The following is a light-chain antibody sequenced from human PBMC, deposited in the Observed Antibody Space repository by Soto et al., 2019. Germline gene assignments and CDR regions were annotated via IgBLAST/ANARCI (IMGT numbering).Light chain of an antibody. CDR1: SSDVGSYKL. Sequence: QSALTQPASVSGSPGQSITISCTGTSSDVGSYKLVSWYQQHPGKAPKLMIYEVSKRPSGVSNRFSGSKSGNTASLTISGLQAEAEADYYCCSYAGSSTSLVVFGGGTKVTVL. V-gene: IGLV2-23*02. CDR2: EVS. CDR3: CSYAGSSTSLVV. J-gene: IGLJ2*01.